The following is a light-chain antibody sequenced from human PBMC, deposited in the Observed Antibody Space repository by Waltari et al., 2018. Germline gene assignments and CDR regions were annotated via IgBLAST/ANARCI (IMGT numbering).Light chain of an antibody. V-gene: IGLV2-8*01. CDR1: STDAAGFNY. J-gene: IGLJ1*01. Sequence: QSALTQPPSAPGSPGQSVTISCTGTSTDAAGFNYVAWYQHHPGRAPKVIIYEVTQRPAGVPDRFSGAKSDNTASLTISGLQAEDEADYYCSSYAGNNNFVFGVGTKVSVL. CDR3: SSYAGNNNFV. CDR2: EVT.